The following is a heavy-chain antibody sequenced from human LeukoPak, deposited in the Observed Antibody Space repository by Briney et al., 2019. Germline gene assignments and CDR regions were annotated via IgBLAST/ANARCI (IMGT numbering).Heavy chain of an antibody. Sequence: SETLSLTCTVSGGSISSYYWSWIRQPPGKGLEWIGYIYYSGSTNYNPSLKSRVTISVDTSKDQFSLKLSSVTAADTAVYYCASLIETAGDLFDYWGQGTLVTVSS. V-gene: IGHV4-59*12. CDR3: ASLIETAGDLFDY. CDR1: GGSISSYY. D-gene: IGHD2-21*02. CDR2: IYYSGST. J-gene: IGHJ4*02.